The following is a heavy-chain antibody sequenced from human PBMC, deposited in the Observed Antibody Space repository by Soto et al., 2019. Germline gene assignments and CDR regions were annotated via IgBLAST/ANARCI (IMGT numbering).Heavy chain of an antibody. D-gene: IGHD3-22*01. CDR3: ARGDSSGKNWFDP. Sequence: SETLSLTCAVYGGSFSGYYWSWIRQPPGKGLEWIGEINHSGSTNYNPSLKSRVTISVDTSKNQFSLKLSSVTAADTAVYYCARGDSSGKNWFDPWGQGTLVTVSS. CDR2: INHSGST. CDR1: GGSFSGYY. V-gene: IGHV4-34*01. J-gene: IGHJ5*02.